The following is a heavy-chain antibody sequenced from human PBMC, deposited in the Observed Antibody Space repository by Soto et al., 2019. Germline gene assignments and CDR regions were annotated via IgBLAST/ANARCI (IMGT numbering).Heavy chain of an antibody. CDR3: GSTYYNPSLKSRVTISVDTSKNQFSLKLSSVTAADTAVYYCARTTSLRHKVVVAATAQVGYYMDV. Sequence: PGGSLRLSCAASGFTFSSYAMSWVRQAPGKGLEWVSAISGSGGSTYYADSVKGRSTISKDNYKNTLYLQINSLSAEDTAIYYSGSTYYNPSLKSRVTISVDTSKNQFSLKLSSVTAADTAVYYCARTTSLRHKVVVAATAQVGYYMDVWGKGTTVTVSS. CDR1: GFTFSSYA. D-gene: IGHD2-21*02. CDR2: ISGSGGST. J-gene: IGHJ6*03. V-gene: IGHV3-23*01.